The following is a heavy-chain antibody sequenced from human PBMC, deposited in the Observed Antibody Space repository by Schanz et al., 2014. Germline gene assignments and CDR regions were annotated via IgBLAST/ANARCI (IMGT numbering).Heavy chain of an antibody. J-gene: IGHJ6*02. CDR1: GFTFSSYA. V-gene: IGHV3-23*04. D-gene: IGHD2-15*01. CDR3: AKARRKSNCSGGRCFHYSYYGMDV. CDR2: ISGSGGST. Sequence: VQLVESGGGVVQPGRSLRLSCAASGFTFSSYAMSWVRQAPGKGLEWVSGISGSGGSTYYADSVKGRFTISRDNSKNILYLQMNSLRAEDTAVYYCAKARRKSNCSGGRCFHYSYYGMDVWGQGTTVTVSS.